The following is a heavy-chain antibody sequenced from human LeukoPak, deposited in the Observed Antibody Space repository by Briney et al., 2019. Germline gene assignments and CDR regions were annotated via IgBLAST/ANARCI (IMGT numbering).Heavy chain of an antibody. CDR2: IRSKSNNYAT. V-gene: IGHV3-73*01. D-gene: IGHD2-15*01. J-gene: IGHJ3*02. CDR1: GFTFSGSA. Sequence: GGSLRLSCAASGFTFSGSAIHWVRQASGKGLEWLGRIRSKSNNYATAYGASVEGRFTISRDDSKNTAYLQMNSLRAEDTAVYYCARVAARLGAFDIWGQGTMVTVSS. CDR3: ARVAARLGAFDI.